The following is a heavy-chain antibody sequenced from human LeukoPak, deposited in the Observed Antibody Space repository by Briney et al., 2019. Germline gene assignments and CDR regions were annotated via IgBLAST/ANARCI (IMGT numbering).Heavy chain of an antibody. Sequence: PGGSLRLSCAASGFTFRLYSMNWVRQAPGKGLGWVSRMNSDGAITRHAESVKGRLTISRDNAKNTLYLQMNSLRADDTAVYYCARGHDNGASFLPNWGQGTLVTVSS. D-gene: IGHD2-8*01. CDR1: GFTFRLYS. CDR3: ARGHDNGASFLPN. CDR2: MNSDGAIT. J-gene: IGHJ4*02. V-gene: IGHV3-74*01.